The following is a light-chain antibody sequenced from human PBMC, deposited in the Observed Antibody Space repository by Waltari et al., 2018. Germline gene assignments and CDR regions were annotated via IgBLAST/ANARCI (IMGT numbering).Light chain of an antibody. V-gene: IGLV2-14*03. J-gene: IGLJ1*01. CDR1: SSDVGGYNY. CDR2: DVN. CDR3: NSYTSSSTYV. Sequence: QSALTQPASVSGSPGQSITISCTGTSSDVGGYNYVSWYQQHPGKGPKLIIYDVNNRPSVVSTRFPGSKSGNTASLTISGLQAEDKADYYCNSYTSSSTYVFGTGTKVTVL.